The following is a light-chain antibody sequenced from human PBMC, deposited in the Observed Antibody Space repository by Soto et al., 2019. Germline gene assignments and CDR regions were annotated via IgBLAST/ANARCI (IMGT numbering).Light chain of an antibody. V-gene: IGKV3-11*01. Sequence: ETVLTQSPATLSLSPGERATLSCRASQSISSFLAWYQQKPGQAPRLLIYDASNRATGIPARFSGSGSGTDFTLTISSLEPEDFAVYYCQQRTNWAWTFGQGTKVEI. CDR3: QQRTNWAWT. CDR1: QSISSF. J-gene: IGKJ1*01. CDR2: DAS.